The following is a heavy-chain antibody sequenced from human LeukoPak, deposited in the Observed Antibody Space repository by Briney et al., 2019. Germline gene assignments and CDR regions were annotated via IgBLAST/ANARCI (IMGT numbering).Heavy chain of an antibody. CDR1: GGSFSGYY. J-gene: IGHJ5*02. D-gene: IGHD1-1*01. V-gene: IGHV4-34*01. CDR3: ARGIGTTGTTWYNWFDP. CDR2: INHSGST. Sequence: PSETLSLTCAVYGGSFSGYYWSWIRQPPGKGLEWIGEINHSGSTNYHPSLKSRVTISVDTSKNQFSLKLSSVTDADTAVYYCARGIGTTGTTWYNWFDPWGQGTLVTVPS.